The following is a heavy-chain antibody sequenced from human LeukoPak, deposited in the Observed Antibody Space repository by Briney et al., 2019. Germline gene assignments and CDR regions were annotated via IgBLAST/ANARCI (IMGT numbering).Heavy chain of an antibody. CDR2: INTYNGNT. D-gene: IGHD1-26*01. CDR1: GYTFTNYG. CDR3: AKDRLGANYAFDI. J-gene: IGHJ3*02. V-gene: IGHV1-18*01. Sequence: ASVKVSCKASGYTFTNYGITWVRQAPGQGLEWMGWINTYNGNTHNAQNLQGRLTMTTDTSTGTAYMELRSLRSDDTAVYYCAKDRLGANYAFDIWGQGTVVTVSS.